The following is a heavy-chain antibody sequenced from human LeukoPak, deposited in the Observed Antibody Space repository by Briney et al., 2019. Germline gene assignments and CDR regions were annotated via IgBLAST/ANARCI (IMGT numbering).Heavy chain of an antibody. J-gene: IGHJ4*02. Sequence: GRSLRLSCAASGFTFSSYGMHWVRQAPGKGLEWVAVIWYDGSNKYYADSVKGRFTISRDNSKNTLYLQMNSLRAEDTAVHYCARDLRDSSSWYPGYWGQGTLVTVSS. CDR2: IWYDGSNK. V-gene: IGHV3-33*01. CDR3: ARDLRDSSSWYPGY. CDR1: GFTFSSYG. D-gene: IGHD6-13*01.